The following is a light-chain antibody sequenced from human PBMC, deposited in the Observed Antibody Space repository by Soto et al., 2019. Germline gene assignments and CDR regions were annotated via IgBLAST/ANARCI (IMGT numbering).Light chain of an antibody. CDR3: SSYTRANTRV. CDR2: AVS. J-gene: IGLJ3*02. CDR1: SSDIGAYNE. Sequence: QSALTQPASVSGSPGQAITISCTGTSSDIGAYNEVSWYQQYPGKAPKLVIFAVSDRASGISSRFSGSKSGNTASLTISGLQAEYEADYYCSSYTRANTRVFGGGTKLTVL. V-gene: IGLV2-14*01.